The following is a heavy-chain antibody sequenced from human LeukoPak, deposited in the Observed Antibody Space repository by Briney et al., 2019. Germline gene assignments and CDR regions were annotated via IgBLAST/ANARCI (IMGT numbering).Heavy chain of an antibody. V-gene: IGHV4-39*01. J-gene: IGHJ1*01. D-gene: IGHD3-22*01. CDR1: GGFISSSSYY. Sequence: SETLSLTCSVSGGFISSSSYYWGWIRQPPGKGLEWIGDIYYSGSTYFKPSLASRVAISIDTSKNQFSLRLSPVTAADTAVYYCARRRYYDSTGYLDRGQGTLVIVSS. CDR2: IYYSGST. CDR3: ARRRYYDSTGYLD.